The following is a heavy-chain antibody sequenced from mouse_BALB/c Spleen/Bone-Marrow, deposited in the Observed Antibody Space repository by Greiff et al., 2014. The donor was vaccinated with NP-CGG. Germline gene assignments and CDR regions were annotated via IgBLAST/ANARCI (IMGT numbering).Heavy chain of an antibody. J-gene: IGHJ2*01. D-gene: IGHD1-1*01. Sequence: EVKLMESGAELVKPGASVKLSCTASGFNIKDTYMHWVKQRPEQGLEWIGRIDPANVNTKYDPEFQGKATITADTSSNTAYLQLSSLTSEDTAVYYCASYVYGYYFDYWGQGTTLTVSS. V-gene: IGHV14-3*02. CDR2: IDPANVNT. CDR1: GFNIKDTY. CDR3: ASYVYGYYFDY.